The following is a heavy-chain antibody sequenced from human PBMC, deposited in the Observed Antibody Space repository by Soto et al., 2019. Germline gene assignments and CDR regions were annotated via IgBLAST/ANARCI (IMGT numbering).Heavy chain of an antibody. CDR2: ISAYNGNT. V-gene: IGHV1-18*04. CDR3: ARGGIMITFGGVIARAHLAY. Sequence: ASVKVSCKASGSTFTSYGISRVRRAPGQGLEWMGWISAYNGNTNYAQKLQGRVTMTTDTSTSTAYMELRSLRSDDTAVYYCARGGIMITFGGVIARAHLAYWSQGTLVT. CDR1: GSTFTSYG. J-gene: IGHJ4*02. D-gene: IGHD3-16*02.